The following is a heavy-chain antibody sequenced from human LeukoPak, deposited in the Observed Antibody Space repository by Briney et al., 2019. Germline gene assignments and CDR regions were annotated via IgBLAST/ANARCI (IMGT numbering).Heavy chain of an antibody. V-gene: IGHV4-31*11. CDR1: GGSFSGYY. CDR3: ARDHRYSSSWYYFDY. J-gene: IGHJ4*02. CDR2: IYYSGST. Sequence: ASEALSLTCAVYGGSFSGYYWSWIRQHPGKGLEWIGYIYYSGSTYYNPSLKSRVTISVDASKNQFSLKLSSVTAADTAVYYCARDHRYSSSWYYFDYWGQGTLVTVSS. D-gene: IGHD6-13*01.